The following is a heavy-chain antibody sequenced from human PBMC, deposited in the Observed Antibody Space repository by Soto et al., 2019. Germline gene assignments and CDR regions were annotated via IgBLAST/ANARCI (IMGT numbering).Heavy chain of an antibody. CDR2: IKPSDGDT. Sequence: QVQLVQSGAEVKKPGASVKVSCRASRYPLTTYYLHWLRQAPGQVLEWMGVIKPSDGDTDYARKFQDRVTMTRDTSTSTVYMAMSSLRSEDTAVYYCARVLSRYKWNELRQQGAMDVWGKGTTVTVST. CDR3: ARVLSRYKWNELRQQGAMDV. CDR1: RYPLTTYY. J-gene: IGHJ6*04. D-gene: IGHD1-20*01. V-gene: IGHV1-46*01.